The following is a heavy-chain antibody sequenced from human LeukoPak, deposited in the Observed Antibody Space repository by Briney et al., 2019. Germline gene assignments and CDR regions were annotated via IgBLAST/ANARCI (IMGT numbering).Heavy chain of an antibody. Sequence: ASETLSLTCGVSGGSFSPYSWTWIRQSPGKGLEWIGEINHSGSTNYHLSLASRLTISVDTSKNQFSLNLTSVTAADTAVYYCARKKAVVEGRSYYNYYGMDVWGQGTTVTVSS. D-gene: IGHD3-22*01. V-gene: IGHV4-34*01. J-gene: IGHJ6*02. CDR1: GGSFSPYS. CDR2: INHSGST. CDR3: ARKKAVVEGRSYYNYYGMDV.